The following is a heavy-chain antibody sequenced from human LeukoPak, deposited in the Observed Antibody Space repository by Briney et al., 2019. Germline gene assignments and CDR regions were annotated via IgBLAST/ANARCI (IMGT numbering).Heavy chain of an antibody. D-gene: IGHD3-10*01. V-gene: IGHV4-59*01. CDR3: ARGDGSGSYYKHYLFDY. CDR1: GGSISSYY. CDR2: IYDSGNT. J-gene: IGHJ4*02. Sequence: SETLSLTCTVSGGSISSYYWSWIRQPPGKGLEWIGYIYDSGNTYYNPSLESRVTISVDTSKNQFSLKLSSVTAADTAVYYCARGDGSGSYYKHYLFDYWGQGTLVTVSS.